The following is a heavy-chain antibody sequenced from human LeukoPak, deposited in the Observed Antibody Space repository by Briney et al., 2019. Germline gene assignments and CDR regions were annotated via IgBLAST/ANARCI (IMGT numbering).Heavy chain of an antibody. V-gene: IGHV3-11*04. CDR3: AKDRWLQGYFDY. J-gene: IGHJ4*02. CDR1: GFTFSDYY. D-gene: IGHD5-24*01. CDR2: ISSSGSTI. Sequence: PGGSLRLSCAASGFTFSDYYMSWIRQAPGKGLEWVSYISSSGSTIYYADSVKGRCTISRDNSKKTVYLQMNSLRTEDTAVYYCAKDRWLQGYFDYWGQGTLVTVSS.